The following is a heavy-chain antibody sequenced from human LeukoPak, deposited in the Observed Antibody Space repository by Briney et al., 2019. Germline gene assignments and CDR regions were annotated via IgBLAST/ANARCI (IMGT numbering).Heavy chain of an antibody. V-gene: IGHV3-23*01. Sequence: PGGSLRLSCAASGFTFSSYAMSWVRQAPGKGLEWVSGISGSGGNTYYADSVKGRFTISRDSSRNTLYLQMNSLRAEDTALYYCAKELRSGYYDILTGYSGGPMDVWGQGTTVTVSS. CDR1: GFTFSSYA. CDR3: AKELRSGYYDILTGYSGGPMDV. D-gene: IGHD3-9*01. CDR2: ISGSGGNT. J-gene: IGHJ6*02.